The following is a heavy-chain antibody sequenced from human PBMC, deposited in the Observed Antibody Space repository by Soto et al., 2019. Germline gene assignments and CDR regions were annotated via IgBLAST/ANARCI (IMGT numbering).Heavy chain of an antibody. D-gene: IGHD4-17*01. J-gene: IGHJ6*03. V-gene: IGHV3-11*01. CDR2: ISSSGSTI. CDR1: GFTFSDYY. Sequence: GGSLRLSCAASGFTFSDYYMSWIRQAPGKGLEWVSYISSSGSTIYYADSAKGRFTIPRDNSKNSLYLKMNSLRAEDTAVYYCARTVTPRYYYYYYYMDVWGKGTTVTVSS. CDR3: ARTVTPRYYYYYYYMDV.